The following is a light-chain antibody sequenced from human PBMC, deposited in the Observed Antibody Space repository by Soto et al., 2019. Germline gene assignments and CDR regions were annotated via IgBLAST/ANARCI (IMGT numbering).Light chain of an antibody. CDR2: GAS. Sequence: EIVMTQSPATLSVSPGERATLSCRASQSVSSNLAWYQQKPGQAPRLLIYGASTRATGIPARFSGSGSGTEFTLTISSLLSEDFAVYYCQQYNNWPVGFGQGTKLEIK. V-gene: IGKV3-15*01. CDR1: QSVSSN. CDR3: QQYNNWPVG. J-gene: IGKJ2*01.